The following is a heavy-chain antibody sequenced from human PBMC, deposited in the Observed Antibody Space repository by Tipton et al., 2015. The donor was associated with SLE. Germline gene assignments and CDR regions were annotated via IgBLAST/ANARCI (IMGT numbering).Heavy chain of an antibody. J-gene: IGHJ4*02. CDR3: ARVRGGWPDY. CDR2: IYYSGST. V-gene: IGHV4-59*11. CDR1: GGSISSHY. Sequence: TLSLTCTVSGGSISSHYWGWIRQPPRKGLEWIGYIYYSGSTNYNPSLKSRVTISVDTSKNQFSLKLSSVTAADTAVYYCARVRGGWPDYWGQGTLVTVSS. D-gene: IGHD6-19*01.